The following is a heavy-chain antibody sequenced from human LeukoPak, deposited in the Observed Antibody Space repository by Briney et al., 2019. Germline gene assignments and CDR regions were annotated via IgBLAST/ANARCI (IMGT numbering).Heavy chain of an antibody. CDR1: GVSITSSSYY. V-gene: IGHV4-39*02. CDR2: IHYGANT. D-gene: IGHD1-26*01. CDR3: ARNDAKIVTVDC. Sequence: PSETLSLTCTVSGVSITSSSYYWGRIRQPPGKGPEWIGSIHYGANTYRNPSLKSRVTISMDTSKNHFSLSLSSVTAADTAVYYCARNDAKIVTVDCWGQGTLVTVSS. J-gene: IGHJ4*02.